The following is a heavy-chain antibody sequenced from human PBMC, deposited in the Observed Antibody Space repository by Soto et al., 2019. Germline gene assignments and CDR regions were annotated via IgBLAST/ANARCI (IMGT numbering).Heavy chain of an antibody. CDR3: AGYCSGGSCYSDAFDI. D-gene: IGHD2-15*01. CDR2: IYNSGST. V-gene: IGHV4-59*01. J-gene: IGHJ3*02. CDR1: GDSMTKYY. Sequence: SETLSLTCTGSGDSMTKYYWSWTRQAAGKGLEWIGYIYNSGSTNYNPSLKSRVTISVDTSKKQFSLKLSSVTAADTAVYYCAGYCSGGSCYSDAFDIWGQGTMVTVS.